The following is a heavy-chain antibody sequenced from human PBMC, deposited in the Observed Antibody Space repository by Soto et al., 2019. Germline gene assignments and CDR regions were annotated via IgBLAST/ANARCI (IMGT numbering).Heavy chain of an antibody. CDR1: GGSISSDDYY. CDR3: ASQYYEFSSGALDF. J-gene: IGHJ4*02. Sequence: QVQLQESGPGLVQPSQTLSLTCTVSGGSISSDDYYWTWVRQPPGKGLEWIGNIHDTATTSYNPSLKSRLILSVDTSSNQFSLRLKSVTATDTAVYFCASQYYEFSSGALDFWGQGILVPVSS. D-gene: IGHD3-3*01. V-gene: IGHV4-30-4*01. CDR2: IHDTATT.